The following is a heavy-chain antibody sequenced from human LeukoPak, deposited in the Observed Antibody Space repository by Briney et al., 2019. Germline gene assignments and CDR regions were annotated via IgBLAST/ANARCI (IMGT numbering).Heavy chain of an antibody. D-gene: IGHD3-16*02. CDR1: GFTFSSYA. J-gene: IGHJ4*02. V-gene: IGHV3-23*01. Sequence: GGSLRLSCAASGFTFSSYAMSWVRQAPGKELEWVSAISGSGGSTYYADSVKGRFTISRDNSKNTLYLQMNSLRAEDTAVYYCAKDTFIMITFGGVIVEPRDDYWGQGTLVTVSS. CDR3: AKDTFIMITFGGVIVEPRDDY. CDR2: ISGSGGST.